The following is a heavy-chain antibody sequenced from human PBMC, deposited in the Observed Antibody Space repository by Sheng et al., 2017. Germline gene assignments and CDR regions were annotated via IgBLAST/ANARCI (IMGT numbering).Heavy chain of an antibody. V-gene: IGHV3-9*03. CDR3: AKDMGGSGSYSPFDI. D-gene: IGHD3-10*01. CDR1: GFRFDDYA. Sequence: EVQLVESGGGLVQPGRSLRLSCAASGFRFDDYAMHWVRQAPGKGLEWVSGISWNSDSIDYADSVKGRFTISRDNAKNSLYLQMNSLRAEDMALYYCAKDMGGSGSYSPFDIWGQGTMVTVSS. CDR2: ISWNSDSI. J-gene: IGHJ3*02.